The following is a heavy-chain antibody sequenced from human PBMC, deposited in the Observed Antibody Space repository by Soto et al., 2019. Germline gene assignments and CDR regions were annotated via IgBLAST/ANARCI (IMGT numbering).Heavy chain of an antibody. CDR3: TTDNGAARGEFDY. CDR1: GFTFSSAW. J-gene: IGHJ4*02. V-gene: IGHV3-15*01. D-gene: IGHD6-6*01. CDR2: IKSKTDGGTT. Sequence: GGSLRLSCAASGFTFSSAWMSWVRQAPGKGLEWVGRIKSKTDGGTTDYAAPVKGRFTIPRDDSKNTLYLQMNSLKTEDTAVYYCTTDNGAARGEFDYWGQGTLVTVSS.